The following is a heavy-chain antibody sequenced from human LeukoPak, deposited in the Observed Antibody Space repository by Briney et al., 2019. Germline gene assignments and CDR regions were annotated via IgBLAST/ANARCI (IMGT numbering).Heavy chain of an antibody. CDR2: ITYSGGST. D-gene: IGHD3-22*01. CDR1: GFTFSSYA. J-gene: IGHJ3*02. CDR3: AKVGRDRDYDSSGLDAFDI. Sequence: PGGSLRLSCAASGFTFSSYAMSWVRQAPGKGLEWVSAITYSGGSTYYADSVKGRFTISRDNSKNTLYLQMNSLRAGDTAVYYCAKVGRDRDYDSSGLDAFDIWGQGTMVTVSS. V-gene: IGHV3-23*01.